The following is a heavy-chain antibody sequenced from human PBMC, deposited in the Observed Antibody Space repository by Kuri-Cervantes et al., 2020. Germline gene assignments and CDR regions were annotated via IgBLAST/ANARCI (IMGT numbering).Heavy chain of an antibody. CDR3: AREGEMARDYFDY. Sequence: ASVKVSCKASGYTFTSYDINWVRQAPGQGLEWMGWINPNSGGTNYAQKFQGRVTMTRDTSISTAYMELSRLRSEDTAVYYCAREGEMARDYFDYWGQGTLVTVSS. J-gene: IGHJ4*02. CDR2: INPNSGGT. V-gene: IGHV1-2*02. CDR1: GYTFTSYD. D-gene: IGHD5-24*01.